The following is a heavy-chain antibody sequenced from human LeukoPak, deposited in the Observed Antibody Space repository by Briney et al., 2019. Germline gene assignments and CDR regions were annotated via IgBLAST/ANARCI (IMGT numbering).Heavy chain of an antibody. D-gene: IGHD2-8*01. CDR1: GFTFSSYE. CDR2: ISDSDSTK. Sequence: PGGSLRLSCAASGFTFSSYEMNWVRQAPGKGLEWVSYISDSDSTKYYADSVKGRFTISRDSAKNSLYLQMNSLRAEDTAVYYCTRERMNAFDIWGQGTMVTVSS. J-gene: IGHJ3*02. V-gene: IGHV3-48*03. CDR3: TRERMNAFDI.